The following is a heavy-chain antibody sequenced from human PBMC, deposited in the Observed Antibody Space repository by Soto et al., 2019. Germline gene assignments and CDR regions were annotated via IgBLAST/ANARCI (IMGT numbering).Heavy chain of an antibody. J-gene: IGHJ5*02. D-gene: IGHD3-10*01. Sequence: EVQLVEXGGGLVQPXGSLKLSCAASGFTFSGSAMHWVRQASGKGLXWVGRIRSKANSYATAYAASVKGRFTISRDDSKNTAYLQMNSLKTEDTAVYYCTRGITMVRGVYWFDPWGQGTLVTVSS. V-gene: IGHV3-73*02. CDR3: TRGITMVRGVYWFDP. CDR2: IRSKANSYAT. CDR1: GFTFSGSA.